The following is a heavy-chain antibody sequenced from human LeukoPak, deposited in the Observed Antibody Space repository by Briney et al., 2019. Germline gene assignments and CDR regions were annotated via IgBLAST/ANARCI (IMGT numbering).Heavy chain of an antibody. CDR2: IYHSGST. J-gene: IGHJ4*02. CDR1: GGSLSSGGYS. V-gene: IGHV4-30-2*01. Sequence: SQTLSLTCAVSGGSLSSGGYSWSSVRQPPGTGLGWIGYIYHSGSTNYNPSLKSRVTISVDTSKNQFSRKLSSVTTADTAVYYCARRRSRYGYSYSPNQYYFDYWGQGTLVTVSS. CDR3: ARRRSRYGYSYSPNQYYFDY. D-gene: IGHD5-18*01.